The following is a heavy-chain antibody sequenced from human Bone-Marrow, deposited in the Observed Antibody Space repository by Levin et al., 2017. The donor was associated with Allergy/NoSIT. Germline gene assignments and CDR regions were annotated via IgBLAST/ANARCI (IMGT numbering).Heavy chain of an antibody. CDR2: IYYSGRT. CDR1: GGSINNYY. CDR3: ARTTDVGSQDY. Sequence: SETLSLTCTVSGGSINNYYWSWIRQPPGKGLEWIAYIYYSGRTNYNPSLKSRVTISVDTSKNQFSLKLSSVTAADTAVYYCARTTDVGSQDYWGQGTLVTVSS. V-gene: IGHV4-59*01. D-gene: IGHD4-17*01. J-gene: IGHJ4*02.